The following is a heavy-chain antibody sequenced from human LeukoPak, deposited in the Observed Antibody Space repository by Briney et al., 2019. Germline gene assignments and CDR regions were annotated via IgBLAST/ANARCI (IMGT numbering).Heavy chain of an antibody. CDR1: GVTLSIYW. V-gene: IGHV3-74*01. J-gene: IGHJ4*02. CDR3: APGTSTAMEY. D-gene: IGHD5-18*01. CDR2: ITNDGRST. Sequence: GGSLRLSCAASGVTLSIYWTQWVRQVPGKGLVWVSRITNDGRSTSYADSVKGRFTMSRDNAKNTLYLQMNSLRAEDTAVYYCAPGTSTAMEYWGQGTLVTVSS.